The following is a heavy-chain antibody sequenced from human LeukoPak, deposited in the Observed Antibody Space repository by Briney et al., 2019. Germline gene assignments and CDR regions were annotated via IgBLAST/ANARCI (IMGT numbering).Heavy chain of an antibody. CDR3: ARAMPDCSSTSCYSV. CDR1: GGSFSGYY. D-gene: IGHD2-2*01. CDR2: INHSGST. V-gene: IGHV4-34*01. Sequence: SETLSLTCAVYGGSFSGYYWSWIRQPPGKGLEWIGEINHSGSTNYNPSPKSRVTISVDTSKNQFSLKLSSGTAADTAVYYCARAMPDCSSTSCYSVWGQGTLVTVSS. J-gene: IGHJ4*02.